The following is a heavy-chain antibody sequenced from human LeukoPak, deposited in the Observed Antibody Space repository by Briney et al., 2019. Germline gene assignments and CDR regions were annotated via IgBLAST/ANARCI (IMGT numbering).Heavy chain of an antibody. Sequence: ASVKVSCKASGYAFTSYDINWVRQATGQGLEWMGWMSPKSGNTGYAQKFQGRVTMTSNTAISTAYMELSSLRSEDTAVYYCVRTPPNWGADYWGQGTLVTVSS. V-gene: IGHV1-8*01. CDR1: GYAFTSYD. CDR3: VRTPPNWGADY. J-gene: IGHJ4*02. CDR2: MSPKSGNT. D-gene: IGHD7-27*01.